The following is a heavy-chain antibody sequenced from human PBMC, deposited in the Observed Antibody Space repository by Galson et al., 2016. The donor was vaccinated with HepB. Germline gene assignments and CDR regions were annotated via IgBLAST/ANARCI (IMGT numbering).Heavy chain of an antibody. Sequence: QSGAEVKKPGESLKISCKGSGYSFTNYWIGWVRQMPGKGLEWMGIIYPGDSDTRYSPSFQGQVTISVDKSISTAYLQWSSLMASDTAMYYCARQQMPGYCSGGWCYHYDGIDVWGQGTAVTVSS. J-gene: IGHJ6*02. D-gene: IGHD2-15*01. CDR3: ARQQMPGYCSGGWCYHYDGIDV. V-gene: IGHV5-51*01. CDR1: GYSFTNYW. CDR2: IYPGDSDT.